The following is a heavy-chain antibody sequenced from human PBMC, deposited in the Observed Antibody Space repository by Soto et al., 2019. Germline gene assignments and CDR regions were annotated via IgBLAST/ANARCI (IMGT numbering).Heavy chain of an antibody. J-gene: IGHJ4*02. Sequence: EVQLLESGGGLVQPGGSLRLSCAASGFTFSSYAMSWVRQAPGKGLEWVSAISGSGGSTYYADSVKGRFTICRDNSKNTLYLQMNSLRAEDTAVYYCAKSERGVVVARAGYWGQGTLVTVSS. CDR2: ISGSGGST. CDR1: GFTFSSYA. D-gene: IGHD2-15*01. V-gene: IGHV3-23*01. CDR3: AKSERGVVVARAGY.